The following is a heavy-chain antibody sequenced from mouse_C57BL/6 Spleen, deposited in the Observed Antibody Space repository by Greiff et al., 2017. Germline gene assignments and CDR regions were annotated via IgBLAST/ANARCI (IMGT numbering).Heavy chain of an antibody. CDR3: ARGLWSPYWYFDV. J-gene: IGHJ1*03. CDR1: GYTFTSSA. CDR2: IYPRDGST. D-gene: IGHD1-1*02. Sequence: VQLVESGPELVKPGASVKLSCKASGYTFTSSALNWVKQRPGQGLEWIGWIYPRDGSTKYNEKFKGKATLTVDKSSSTAYMQLSSLTSEDSAVYYCARGLWSPYWYFDVWGTGTTVTVSS. V-gene: IGHV1-85*01.